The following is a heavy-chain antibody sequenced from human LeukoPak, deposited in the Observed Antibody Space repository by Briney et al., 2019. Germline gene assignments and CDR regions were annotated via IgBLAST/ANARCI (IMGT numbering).Heavy chain of an antibody. Sequence: GGSLRLSCAASGFIFNTYVMHWVRQAPGKGLEWLAFIRYDGSNKNYADSVKGRFTISRDNSKNTLYLQMNSLRAEDTAVYYCAKDLRLREAYYFDYWGQGTLVTVSS. CDR2: IRYDGSNK. CDR1: GFIFNTYV. J-gene: IGHJ4*02. V-gene: IGHV3-30*02. D-gene: IGHD4-17*01. CDR3: AKDLRLREAYYFDY.